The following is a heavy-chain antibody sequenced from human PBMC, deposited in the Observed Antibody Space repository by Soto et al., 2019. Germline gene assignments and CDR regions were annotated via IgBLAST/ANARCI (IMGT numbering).Heavy chain of an antibody. V-gene: IGHV1-18*01. J-gene: IGHJ5*02. CDR3: ARHHGPTTSENWFDP. CDR2: ISTYSGDT. CDR1: GYTFFTYA. D-gene: IGHD5-12*01. Sequence: QVHLVQSGVEVKTPGASVKVSCQASGYTFFTYAISWVRQAPGQGLEWMGWISTYSGDTKYAQKFQGRVTMTTDTSTTTAYLELRSLRAADTDVYYCARHHGPTTSENWFDPWGQGTLVTVSS.